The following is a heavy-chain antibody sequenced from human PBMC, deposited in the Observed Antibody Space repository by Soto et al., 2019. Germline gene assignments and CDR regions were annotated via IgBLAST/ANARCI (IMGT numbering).Heavy chain of an antibody. Sequence: VQLVESGGGLVQPGGSLRLSCAVSGFTVNNNYMSWVRQAPGKGLEWVSVIYSDGTTYYADSVQGRFTVSRDTSRNTVYLQMNSLRAEDTAVYYCTRDSSYYGSGRGVLDYWGQGTLVTVSS. CDR3: TRDSSYYGSGRGVLDY. D-gene: IGHD3-10*01. V-gene: IGHV3-66*01. CDR2: IYSDGTT. CDR1: GFTVNNNY. J-gene: IGHJ4*02.